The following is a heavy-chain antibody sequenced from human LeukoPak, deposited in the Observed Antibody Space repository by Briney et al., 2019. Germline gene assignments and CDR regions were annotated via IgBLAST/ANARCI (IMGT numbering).Heavy chain of an antibody. CDR1: GGSISSYY. D-gene: IGHD4-17*01. CDR3: ARGFEVTTSYAFDI. V-gene: IGHV4-4*07. CDR2: IYTSGST. Sequence: SETLSLTCTVSGGSISSYYWSWIRQPAGRGLEWIGRIYTSGSTNYNPSLKSRVTMSVDTSKNQFSLKLSSVTAADTAVYYCARGFEVTTSYAFDIWGQGTMVTVSS. J-gene: IGHJ3*02.